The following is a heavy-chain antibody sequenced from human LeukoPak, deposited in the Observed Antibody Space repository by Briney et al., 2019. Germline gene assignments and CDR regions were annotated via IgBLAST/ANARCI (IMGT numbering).Heavy chain of an antibody. CDR3: AVGPAYCSGGSCYSGYPLRDPSGGY. CDR1: GFTLGSYW. V-gene: IGHV3-23*01. J-gene: IGHJ4*02. CDR2: ISGSGGST. D-gene: IGHD2-15*01. Sequence: HAGGSLRLSCVASGFTLGSYWMSWVRQAPGKGLEWVSAISGSGGSTYYADSVKGRFTISRDNSKNTLYLQMNSLRAEDTAVYYCAVGPAYCSGGSCYSGYPLRDPSGGYWGQGTLVTVSS.